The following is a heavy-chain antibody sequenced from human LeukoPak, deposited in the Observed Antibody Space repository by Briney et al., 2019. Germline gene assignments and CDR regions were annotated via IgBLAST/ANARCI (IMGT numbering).Heavy chain of an antibody. Sequence: ASVKVSCKASGYTFTSYGISWVRQAPGQGLEWMGWISAYNGNTNYAQKLQGRVTMTTDTSTSTAYMELRSLRSDDTAVYYCARAPWYVWGSYRLYYFDYWGQGTLVTASS. CDR3: ARAPWYVWGSYRLYYFDY. J-gene: IGHJ4*02. D-gene: IGHD3-16*02. CDR1: GYTFTSYG. V-gene: IGHV1-18*01. CDR2: ISAYNGNT.